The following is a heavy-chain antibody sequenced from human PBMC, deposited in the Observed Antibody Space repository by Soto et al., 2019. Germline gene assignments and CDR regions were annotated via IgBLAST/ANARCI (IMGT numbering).Heavy chain of an antibody. J-gene: IGHJ3*02. CDR1: GYSFTNYW. Sequence: GESLKISCKGSGYSFTNYWIGWVRQMPGKGLEWMGIIYPGDSDTRYSPSFQGQVTISADKSISTAYLQWSSLKASDTATYYCARQYSYGSDAFDIWGQGTMVTVSS. D-gene: IGHD5-18*01. V-gene: IGHV5-51*01. CDR2: IYPGDSDT. CDR3: ARQYSYGSDAFDI.